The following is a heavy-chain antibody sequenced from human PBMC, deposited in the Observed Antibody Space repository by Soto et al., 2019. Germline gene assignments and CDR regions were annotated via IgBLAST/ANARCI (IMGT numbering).Heavy chain of an antibody. CDR1: GGTFSSYT. CDR2: IIPILGIA. V-gene: IGHV1-69*08. Sequence: QVQLVQSGAEVKKPGSSVKVACKASGGTFSSYTISWVRQAPGQGLEWMGRIIPILGIANYAQKFQGRVTITADKSTSTAYMELSSLRSEDTAVYYCARDPSAGDSAGYWGQGTLVTVSS. D-gene: IGHD2-21*01. J-gene: IGHJ4*02. CDR3: ARDPSAGDSAGY.